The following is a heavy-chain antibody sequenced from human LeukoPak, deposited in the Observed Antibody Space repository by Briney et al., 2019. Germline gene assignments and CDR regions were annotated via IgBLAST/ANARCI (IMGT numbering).Heavy chain of an antibody. Sequence: ASVKVSCKASGYTFTSYDINWVRQATGQGLECMGWMNPNSGNAGYAQKFQGRVTMTRNTSISTAYMELSNLRPEDTAVYYCARPRFPYYRLSGTYYMGVWGKGTTVIVSS. D-gene: IGHD3-10*01. CDR3: ARPRFPYYRLSGTYYMGV. CDR1: GYTFTSYD. J-gene: IGHJ6*03. CDR2: MNPNSGNA. V-gene: IGHV1-8*01.